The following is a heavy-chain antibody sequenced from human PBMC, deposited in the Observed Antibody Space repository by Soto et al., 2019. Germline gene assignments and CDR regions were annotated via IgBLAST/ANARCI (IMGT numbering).Heavy chain of an antibody. V-gene: IGHV1-8*01. J-gene: IGHJ4*02. CDR1: GYSFTSLD. CDR2: MQPSTGTT. CDR3: ARGVSAGVDY. D-gene: IGHD1-26*01. Sequence: QVQLVQSGAEVREPGASVKVSFKSSGYSFTSLDINWVRQTAGQGLEWMGWMQPSTGTTGYAQKFQGRVTMTRDTSINTAYMELTTLTSDDTAFYYCARGVSAGVDYWGQGTLVTVSS.